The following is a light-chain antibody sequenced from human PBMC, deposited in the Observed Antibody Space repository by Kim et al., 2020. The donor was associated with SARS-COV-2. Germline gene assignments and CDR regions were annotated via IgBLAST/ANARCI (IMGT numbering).Light chain of an antibody. Sequence: SYELTQPPSLSVAPGKTARVSCGENGIGSKSVHWYQQRSGQAPVLVIYYDSDRPSGIPERFSGSNSGNTATLTISRVEAGDEADYYCQVWDRSSDHRVVF. CDR1: GIGSKS. CDR2: YDS. J-gene: IGLJ2*01. CDR3: QVWDRSSDHRVV. V-gene: IGLV3-21*04.